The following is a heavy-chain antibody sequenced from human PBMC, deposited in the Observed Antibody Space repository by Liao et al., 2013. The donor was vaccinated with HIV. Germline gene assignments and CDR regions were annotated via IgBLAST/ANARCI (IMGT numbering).Heavy chain of an antibody. D-gene: IGHD6-19*01. CDR2: INHSGWT. CDR3: ASGSWAVADTWEGLIGFDY. CDR1: GGSFSGYY. J-gene: IGHJ4*02. Sequence: QVHLQQWGAGLLKPSESLSLTCAVYGGSFSGYYWSWIRQAPGKGLEWIGEINHSGWTNYNPSLNSRLTISVDTSKNQFSLKLSSVTAADTAVYYCASGSWAVADTWEGLIGFDYWGQGTLVTVSS. V-gene: IGHV4-34*02.